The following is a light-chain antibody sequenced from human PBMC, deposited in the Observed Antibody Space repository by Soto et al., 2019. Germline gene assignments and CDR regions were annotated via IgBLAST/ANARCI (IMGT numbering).Light chain of an antibody. J-gene: IGLJ2*01. CDR3: QSYDTSNPVI. Sequence: NFLLTQPHSVSESPGKTVTISCTRTSGNIANNYVQWYQQRPGSAPTIVIFEDDRRPSGVPDRFSASIDTSSNSASLTISGLKTEDEADYYCQSYDTSNPVIFGGGTKLTVL. CDR1: SGNIANNY. CDR2: EDD. V-gene: IGLV6-57*04.